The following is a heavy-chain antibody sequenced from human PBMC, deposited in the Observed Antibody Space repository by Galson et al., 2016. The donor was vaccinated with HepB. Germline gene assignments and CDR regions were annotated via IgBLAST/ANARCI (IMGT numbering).Heavy chain of an antibody. D-gene: IGHD6-19*01. CDR1: GFIFSSYA. V-gene: IGHV3-30-3*01. CDR2: ISYDGSNK. CDR3: ARESVAVTEHYFDY. Sequence: SLRLSCAASGFIFSSYAIHWVRQAPGKGLEWVAVISYDGSNKYYTDYVKGRFTITRDNSKNTLYLQMNSLRAEDTAVYYCARESVAVTEHYFDYWGQGTLVTVSS. J-gene: IGHJ4*02.